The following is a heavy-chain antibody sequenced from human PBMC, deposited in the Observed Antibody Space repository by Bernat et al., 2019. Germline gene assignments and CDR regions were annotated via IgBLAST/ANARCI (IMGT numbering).Heavy chain of an antibody. V-gene: IGHV3-53*01. CDR1: GFTVSSDY. CDR2: INSDDNK. J-gene: IGHJ4*02. CDR3: GITEGLY. Sequence: EVRLVESGGGLIQPGGSLRPSCAASGFTVSSDYMSWVRQAPGKGLEWVSVINSDDNKYYADSVKGRFTISRDNSKNTLYLQMRSLRGEDTAVYCCGITEGLYWGQGALVTVSS.